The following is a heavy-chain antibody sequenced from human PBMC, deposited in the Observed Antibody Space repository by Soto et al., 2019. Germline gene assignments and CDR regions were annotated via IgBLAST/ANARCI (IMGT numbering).Heavy chain of an antibody. CDR3: ARGRDGDY. D-gene: IGHD6-6*01. V-gene: IGHV1-18*01. Sequence: QVHLVQSGAEVKKPGASVKVSCKGSGYAFTTYGITWVRQAPGQGLEWMGWISAHNGNTNYAQKLQGRVTVTRDTATSTAYMELRSRISDDPAVYYCARGRDGDYWGQGDLVTVSS. CDR2: ISAHNGNT. CDR1: GYAFTTYG. J-gene: IGHJ4*02.